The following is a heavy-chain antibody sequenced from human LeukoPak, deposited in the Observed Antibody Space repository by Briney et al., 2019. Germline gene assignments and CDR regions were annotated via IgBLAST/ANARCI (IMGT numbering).Heavy chain of an antibody. CDR1: GGSISSSSYY. Sequence: SETLSLTCTVSGGSISSSSYYWGWIRQPPGKGLEWIGSIYYSGSTYYNPSLKSRVTISVDTSKNQFSLKLGSVTAADTAVYYCARHLLLEWFNWFDPWGQGTLVTVSS. CDR2: IYYSGST. CDR3: ARHLLLEWFNWFDP. V-gene: IGHV4-39*01. D-gene: IGHD3-3*01. J-gene: IGHJ5*02.